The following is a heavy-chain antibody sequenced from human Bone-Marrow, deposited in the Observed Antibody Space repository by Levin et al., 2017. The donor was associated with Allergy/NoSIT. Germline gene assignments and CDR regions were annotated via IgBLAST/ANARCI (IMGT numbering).Heavy chain of an antibody. CDR3: AREPRIVGATRLGNAFDI. D-gene: IGHD1-26*01. CDR1: GGTFSSYA. Sequence: ASVKVSCKASGGTFSSYAISWVRQAPGQGLEWMGGIIPIFGTANYAQKFQGRVTITADESTSTAYMELSSLRSEDTAVYYCAREPRIVGATRLGNAFDIWGQGTMVTVSS. V-gene: IGHV1-69*13. CDR2: IIPIFGTA. J-gene: IGHJ3*02.